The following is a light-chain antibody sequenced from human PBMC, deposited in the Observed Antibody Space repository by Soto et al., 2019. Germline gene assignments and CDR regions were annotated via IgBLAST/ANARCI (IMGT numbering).Light chain of an antibody. CDR3: QQYNNWPQLT. J-gene: IGKJ4*01. Sequence: EILMTQSPVTLSVSPGERATLSCRASQSVNTNLAWYQQKPGQAPRLLISDASTRATGIPARFSGSGSGTEFTLTISSLQSEDFAVYYCQQYNNWPQLTFGGGTKVDIK. V-gene: IGKV3-15*01. CDR2: DAS. CDR1: QSVNTN.